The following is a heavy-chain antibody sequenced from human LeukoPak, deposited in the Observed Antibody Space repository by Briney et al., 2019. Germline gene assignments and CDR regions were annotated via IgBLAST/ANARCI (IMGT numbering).Heavy chain of an antibody. J-gene: IGHJ4*02. V-gene: IGHV4-31*03. CDR2: IFYNGTT. CDR1: GGSIISYGYY. Sequence: SETLSLTCSVSGGSIISYGYYWTWIRQYPGKGLEWIGNIFYNGTTYYNPSYKGRVTVSGDTSKNQFSLNLNSLTAADTAVYYCARDRMDTALAFFFDYWGQGTLVTVSS. D-gene: IGHD5-18*01. CDR3: ARDRMDTALAFFFDY.